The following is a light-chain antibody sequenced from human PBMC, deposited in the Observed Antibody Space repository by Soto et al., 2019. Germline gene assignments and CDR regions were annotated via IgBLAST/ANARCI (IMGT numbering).Light chain of an antibody. CDR1: QSISSW. V-gene: IGKV1-5*01. Sequence: DIQMTQSPSTLSASVGDRVTITCRASQSISSWLAWYQQKPGKAPKLLIYDASSLESGVPSRFSGSGSGTEFTLTISSLQPDDFAPYYCQQYNSYSLTLGQGTKVDIK. CDR2: DAS. CDR3: QQYNSYSLT. J-gene: IGKJ1*01.